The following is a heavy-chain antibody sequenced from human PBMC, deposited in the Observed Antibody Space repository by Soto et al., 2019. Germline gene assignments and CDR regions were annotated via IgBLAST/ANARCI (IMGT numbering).Heavy chain of an antibody. CDR1: GFTFSSYA. D-gene: IGHD2-15*01. V-gene: IGHV3-23*01. J-gene: IGHJ4*02. CDR2: ISGSGGST. Sequence: EVQLLESGGGLVQPGGSLRLSCAASGFTFSSYAMSWVRQAPGKGLEWVSAISGSGGSTYYADSLKGRFTISRDNSKNTLYLQMNSLRAEDTAVYYCAITTGVKVVAASWGGYWGQGTLVTVSS. CDR3: AITTGVKVVAASWGGY.